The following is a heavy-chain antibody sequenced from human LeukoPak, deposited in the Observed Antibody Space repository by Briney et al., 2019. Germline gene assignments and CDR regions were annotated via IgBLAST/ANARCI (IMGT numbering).Heavy chain of an antibody. CDR2: IYYSGST. CDR1: GGSISSYY. Sequence: PSETLSLTCTVSGGSISSYYWSWIRQPPGKGLEWIGYIYYSGSTNYNPSLKSRVTISVDTSKNQFSLKLSSVTAADTAVYYCASWEGQLGGAFDIWGQGTMVTVSS. V-gene: IGHV4-59*01. J-gene: IGHJ3*02. CDR3: ASWEGQLGGAFDI. D-gene: IGHD1-1*01.